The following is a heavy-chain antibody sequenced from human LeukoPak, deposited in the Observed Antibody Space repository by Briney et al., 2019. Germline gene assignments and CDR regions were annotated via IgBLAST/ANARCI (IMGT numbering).Heavy chain of an antibody. CDR1: GFGFSGYA. CDR2: ISHDATNK. V-gene: IGHV3-30*07. D-gene: IGHD3-9*01. J-gene: IGHJ4*01. CDR3: ARDTLNGPFVTSLDY. Sequence: GGSLRLSCAASGFGFSGYAMHWVRQAPGKGLDWVAFISHDATNKHEADSVKGRFTISRDNSRDTVYLQMNSLTDEDTAVYYCARDTLNGPFVTSLDYWGHGALVTVSP.